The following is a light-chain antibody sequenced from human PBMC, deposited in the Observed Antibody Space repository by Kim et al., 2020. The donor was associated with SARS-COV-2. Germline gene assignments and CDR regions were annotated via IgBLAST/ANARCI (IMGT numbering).Light chain of an antibody. CDR1: SLRRYY. Sequence: SSELTQDPAVSVTLGQTVRITCQGDSLRRYYASWYQQKPGQDPILVFYSYDTRPSGIPDRFSGSTSGNTASLTITGAQAEDEADYYCNSRDGNGDKFVFG. V-gene: IGLV3-19*01. CDR3: NSRDGNGDKFV. J-gene: IGLJ1*01. CDR2: SYD.